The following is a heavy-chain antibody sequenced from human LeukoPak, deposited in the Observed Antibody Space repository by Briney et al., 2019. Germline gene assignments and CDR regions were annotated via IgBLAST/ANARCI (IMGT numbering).Heavy chain of an antibody. J-gene: IGHJ4*02. V-gene: IGHV3-21*01. Sequence: GGSLRLSXAASGFTFSSYSMNWVGQAPGKGLEWVSSISSSSSYIYYADSVKGRFTISRDNAKNSLYLQMNSLRAEDTAVYYCARGPPRTYYDFWSGYLRCDYWGQGTLVTVSS. CDR2: ISSSSSYI. CDR3: ARGPPRTYYDFWSGYLRCDY. D-gene: IGHD3-3*01. CDR1: GFTFSSYS.